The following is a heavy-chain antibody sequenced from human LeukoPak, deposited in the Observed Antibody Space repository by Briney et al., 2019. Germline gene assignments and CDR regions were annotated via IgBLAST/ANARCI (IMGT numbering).Heavy chain of an antibody. CDR1: GGSISSYY. CDR2: IYTSGST. V-gene: IGHV4-4*07. J-gene: IGHJ5*02. D-gene: IGHD3-3*01. Sequence: SEALSLTCTVSGGSISSYYWSWIRQPAGKGLEWIGRIYTSGSTNYNPSLKSRVTMSVDTSKNQFSLKLSSVTAADTAVYYCARARDFWSGYHTNWFDPWGQGTLVTVSS. CDR3: ARARDFWSGYHTNWFDP.